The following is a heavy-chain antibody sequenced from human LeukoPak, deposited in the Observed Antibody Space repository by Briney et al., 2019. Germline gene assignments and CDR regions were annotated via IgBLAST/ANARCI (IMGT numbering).Heavy chain of an antibody. D-gene: IGHD3-22*01. J-gene: IGHJ4*02. CDR1: GFTFSSYA. Sequence: PGGSLRLSCAASGFTFSSYAMHWVRQAPGKGLEWVAVISYDGSNKYYADSVKGRFTISRDNSKNTLYLQMNSLRAEDTAVYYCARARATYYYDSSGYYFDYWGQGTLVTVSS. CDR3: ARARATYYYDSSGYYFDY. V-gene: IGHV3-30*01. CDR2: ISYDGSNK.